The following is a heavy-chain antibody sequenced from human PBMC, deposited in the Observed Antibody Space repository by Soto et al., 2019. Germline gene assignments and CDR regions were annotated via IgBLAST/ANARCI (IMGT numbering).Heavy chain of an antibody. CDR3: ASAGAYYGSGSYYSYESTYYYYYYMDV. D-gene: IGHD3-10*01. CDR1: GYTFTSYD. J-gene: IGHJ6*03. Sequence: ASVKVSCKASGYTFTSYDINWVRQATGQGLEWMGWMNPNSGNTGYAQKFQGRVTMTRTTSISTAYMELSSLRSEDTAVYYCASAGAYYGSGSYYSYESTYYYYYYMDVWGKGTTVTVSS. V-gene: IGHV1-8*01. CDR2: MNPNSGNT.